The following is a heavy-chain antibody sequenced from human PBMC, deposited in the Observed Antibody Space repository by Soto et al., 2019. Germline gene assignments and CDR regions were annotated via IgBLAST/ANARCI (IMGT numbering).Heavy chain of an antibody. Sequence: QVQLQQWGAGLLKPSETLSLTCAVYGGSFSGYYWSWVRQPPGKGLEWIGEITHSGGINYNPSLKSRVTMSLDTSKHQSSLRLNSVSDADTAVYYCARLFAGAAGNWYFDLWGRGTLVTVSS. CDR1: GGSFSGYY. V-gene: IGHV4-34*01. D-gene: IGHD1-1*01. CDR2: ITHSGGI. J-gene: IGHJ2*01. CDR3: ARLFAGAAGNWYFDL.